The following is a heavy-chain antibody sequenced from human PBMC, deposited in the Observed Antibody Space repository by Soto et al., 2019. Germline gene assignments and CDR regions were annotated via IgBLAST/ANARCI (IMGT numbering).Heavy chain of an antibody. CDR1: GFTFSIYA. D-gene: IGHD1-1*01. V-gene: IGHV3-23*01. CDR2: ISGSGGST. J-gene: IGHJ2*01. CDR3: AKRTTGWYFDL. Sequence: EVQLLESGGGLVQPGGSLRLSCAASGFTFSIYAMNWVRQAPGKGLEWVSVISGSGGSTYYADSVKGRFTISRDNSKNTLYMQMNSLRAEDTAVHYRAKRTTGWYFDLWRRGTLVTVSS.